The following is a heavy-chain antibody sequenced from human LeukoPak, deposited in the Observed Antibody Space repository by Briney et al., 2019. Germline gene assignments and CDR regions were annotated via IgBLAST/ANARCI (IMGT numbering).Heavy chain of an antibody. CDR1: GFTFSSYW. V-gene: IGHV3-7*01. CDR2: IKQDGSEK. J-gene: IGHJ4*02. Sequence: GGSLRLSCAASGFTFSSYWMSWVRQAPGKGLGWVANIKQDGSEKYYVDSVKGRFTISRDNAKNSLYLQMNSLRAEDTAVYYCARDYGSGWSQLYYFDYWGQGTLVTVSS. CDR3: ARDYGSGWSQLYYFDY. D-gene: IGHD6-19*01.